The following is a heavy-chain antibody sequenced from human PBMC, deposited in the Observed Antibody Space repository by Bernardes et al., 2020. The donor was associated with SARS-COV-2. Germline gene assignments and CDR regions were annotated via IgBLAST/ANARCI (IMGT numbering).Heavy chain of an antibody. Sequence: ASVKVSCKASGYTFTSYGISWVRQAPGQGLEWMGWISAYNGNTNYAQKLQGRVTMTTDTSTSTAYMELRSLRSDDTAVYYCAKLGGERVLRDPYYDFWSGYSIIWRDGLFDYWGQGTLVTVSS. CDR2: ISAYNGNT. V-gene: IGHV1-18*01. CDR1: GYTFTSYG. J-gene: IGHJ4*02. CDR3: AKLGGERVLRDPYYDFWSGYSIIWRDGLFDY. D-gene: IGHD3-3*01.